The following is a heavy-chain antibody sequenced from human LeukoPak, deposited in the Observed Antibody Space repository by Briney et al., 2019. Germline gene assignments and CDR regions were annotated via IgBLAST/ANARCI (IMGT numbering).Heavy chain of an antibody. D-gene: IGHD2-15*01. CDR1: GGSISSGGYY. Sequence: SETLSLTCTVSGGSISSGGYYWSWIRQHPGKGLEWIGYIYYSGSTNYNPSLKSRVTISVDTSKNQFSLKLSSVTAADTAVYYCARARAGYPPYYYYYYGMDVWGQGTTVTVSS. CDR3: ARARAGYPPYYYYYYGMDV. J-gene: IGHJ6*02. CDR2: IYYSGST. V-gene: IGHV4-31*03.